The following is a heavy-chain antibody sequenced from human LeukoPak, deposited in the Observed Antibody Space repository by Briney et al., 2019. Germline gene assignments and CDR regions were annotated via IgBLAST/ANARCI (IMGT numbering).Heavy chain of an antibody. J-gene: IGHJ4*02. CDR3: ARGSGYAYYYFDY. D-gene: IGHD5-12*01. CDR2: ISSSGSYT. V-gene: IGHV3-11*05. Sequence: GGSLRLSCAASGLTYSDYYMSWIRQAPGKGLEWVSYISSSGSYTNYADSVKGRFTISRDNAKNSLYLQMNSLRAEDTAVYYCARGSGYAYYYFDYWGQGTLVTVSS. CDR1: GLTYSDYY.